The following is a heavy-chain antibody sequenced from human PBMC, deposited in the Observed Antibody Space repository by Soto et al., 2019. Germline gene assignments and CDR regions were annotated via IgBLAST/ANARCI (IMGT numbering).Heavy chain of an antibody. Sequence: GASVKVSCKVSGYTLTELSMHWVRQAPGKGLEWMGGFDPEDGETIYAQKFQGRVTMTEDTSTDTAYMELSSLRSEDTAVYYCATGPPSPTYYYDSSGYYYVYWGQGTLVTVSS. CDR1: GYTLTELS. CDR2: FDPEDGET. CDR3: ATGPPSPTYYYDSSGYYYVY. J-gene: IGHJ4*02. V-gene: IGHV1-24*01. D-gene: IGHD3-22*01.